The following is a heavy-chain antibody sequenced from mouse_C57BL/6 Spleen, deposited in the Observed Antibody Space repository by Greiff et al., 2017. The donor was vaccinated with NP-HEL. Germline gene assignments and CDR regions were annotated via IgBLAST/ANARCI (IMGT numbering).Heavy chain of an antibody. V-gene: IGHV3-6*01. D-gene: IGHD3-3*01. J-gene: IGHJ3*01. CDR3: ARDEGRGWFAY. CDR2: ISYDGSN. Sequence: EVKLQESGPGLVKPSQSLSLTCSVTGYSITSGYYWNWIRQFPGNKLEWMGYISYDGSNNYNPSLKNRISITRDTSKNQFFLKLNSVTTEDTATYYCARDEGRGWFAYWGQGTLVTVSA. CDR1: GYSITSGYY.